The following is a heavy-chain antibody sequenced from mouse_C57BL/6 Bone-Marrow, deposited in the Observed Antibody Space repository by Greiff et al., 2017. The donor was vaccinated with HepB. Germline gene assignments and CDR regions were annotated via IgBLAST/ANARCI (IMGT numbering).Heavy chain of an antibody. CDR2: INPGSGGT. V-gene: IGHV1-54*01. J-gene: IGHJ2*01. CDR1: GYTFTNYL. CDR3: ARSLYYFDY. D-gene: IGHD6-2*01. Sequence: QVQLKQSGAELVRPGTSVKVSCKASGYTFTNYLIEWVKQRPGQGLEWIGVINPGSGGTNYNEKFKGKATLTADKSSSTAYMQLSSQTSEDSAVYFCARSLYYFDYWGQGTTLTVSS.